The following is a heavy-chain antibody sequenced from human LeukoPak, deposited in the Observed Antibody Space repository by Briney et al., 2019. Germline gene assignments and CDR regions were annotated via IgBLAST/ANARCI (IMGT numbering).Heavy chain of an antibody. CDR3: ASGGRGYYESDI. D-gene: IGHD3-22*01. CDR1: GGTFSSYA. J-gene: IGHJ3*02. CDR2: IIPIFGTA. V-gene: IGHV1-69*06. Sequence: SVKVSCKASGGTFSSYAISWVRQAPGQGLEWMGGIIPIFGTANYAQKFQGRVTVTADKSTSTAYMELSSLRSEDTAVYYCASGGRGYYESDIWGQGTMVTVSS.